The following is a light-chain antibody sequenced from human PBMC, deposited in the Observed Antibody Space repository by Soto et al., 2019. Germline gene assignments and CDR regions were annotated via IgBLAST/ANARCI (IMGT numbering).Light chain of an antibody. V-gene: IGKV1-27*01. Sequence: DIQMTQSPSSLSAFVGDRVTITCRASQGISNYLAWYQQKPGKVPKLLIYAASTLQSGVPSRFSGSGSGTDFTLTISSLQPEDVATYYCQKYNSAPIFTFGPGTKVDIK. CDR1: QGISNY. CDR3: QKYNSAPIFT. CDR2: AAS. J-gene: IGKJ3*01.